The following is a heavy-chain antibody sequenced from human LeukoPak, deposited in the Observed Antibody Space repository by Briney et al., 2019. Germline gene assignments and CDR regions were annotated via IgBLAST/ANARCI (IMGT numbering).Heavy chain of an antibody. CDR3: ARAPYYDSSGYWSF. Sequence: SGGSLRLSCAASGFTVSSNYMSWVRQAPGKGLEWVSYISSSSSTIYYADSVKGRFTISRDNAKNSLYLQMNSLRAEDTAVYYCARAPYYDSSGYWSFWGQGTLVTVSS. CDR1: GFTVSSNY. D-gene: IGHD3-22*01. CDR2: ISSSSSTI. J-gene: IGHJ4*02. V-gene: IGHV3-48*01.